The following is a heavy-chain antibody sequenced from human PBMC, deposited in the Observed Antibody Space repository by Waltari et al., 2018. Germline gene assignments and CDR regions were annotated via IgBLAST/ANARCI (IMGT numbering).Heavy chain of an antibody. Sequence: EVQLVESGGGLVKPGESLRLSCAAYGFIFTNAWMNWVRQVPGKGLGWLGQIKSRASGGTIDYATSVKDRFTISRDDSKNTLYLEMNSLEVEDTAMYFCTTGACNEIRCYFAEDDFDIWGPGTMVTVSS. CDR2: IKSRASGGTI. CDR3: TTGACNEIRCYFAEDDFDI. D-gene: IGHD3-10*01. CDR1: GFIFTNAW. V-gene: IGHV3-15*01. J-gene: IGHJ3*02.